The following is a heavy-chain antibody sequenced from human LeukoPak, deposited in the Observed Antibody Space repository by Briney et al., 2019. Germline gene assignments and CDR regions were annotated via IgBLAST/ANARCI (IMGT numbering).Heavy chain of an antibody. D-gene: IGHD5-24*01. J-gene: IGHJ4*02. CDR2: ISAYNGNT. CDR3: AKDGPFRYEMGIAYFDY. CDR1: GYTFTSYG. V-gene: IGHV1-18*01. Sequence: ASVKVSCKASGYTFTSYGISWVRQAPGQALAWMGWISAYNGNTNYAQKLQGRVTMTTDTSTSTAYMELRSLRSDDTAVYYCAKDGPFRYEMGIAYFDYWGQGTLVTVSS.